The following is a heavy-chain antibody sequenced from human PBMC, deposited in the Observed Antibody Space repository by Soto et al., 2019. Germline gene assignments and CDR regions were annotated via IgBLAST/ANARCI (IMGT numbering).Heavy chain of an antibody. CDR3: ARDLGGYGMDV. Sequence: LRLSCAASGFTSSSYSMNWVRQAPGKGLEWVSSISSSSSYIYYADSVKGRFTISRDNAKNSLYLQMNSLRAEDTAVYYCARDLGGYGMDVWGQGTTVTVSS. CDR1: GFTSSSYS. CDR2: ISSSSSYI. J-gene: IGHJ6*02. D-gene: IGHD3-16*01. V-gene: IGHV3-21*01.